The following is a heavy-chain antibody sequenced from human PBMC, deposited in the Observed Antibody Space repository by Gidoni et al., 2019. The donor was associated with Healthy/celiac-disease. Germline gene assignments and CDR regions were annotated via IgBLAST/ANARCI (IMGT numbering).Heavy chain of an antibody. CDR2: IYSGGST. CDR1: GFTVSSNY. V-gene: IGHV3-53*01. Sequence: EVQLVGSGGGLIQPGGSLRLSCAASGFTVSSNYMSWVRQAPGKGLEWVSVIYSGGSTYYADSVKGRFTISRDNSKNTLYLQMNSLRAEDTAVYYRAREGGYSYGEFDYWGQGTLVTVSS. J-gene: IGHJ4*02. CDR3: AREGGYSYGEFDY. D-gene: IGHD5-18*01.